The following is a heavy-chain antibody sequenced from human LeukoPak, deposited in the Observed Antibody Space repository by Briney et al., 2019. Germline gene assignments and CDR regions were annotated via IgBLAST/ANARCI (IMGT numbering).Heavy chain of an antibody. Sequence: PSETLSLTCTVSGSSISNYYWGWIRQAPGKGLEWIGSIYHSGSTYYNPSLKSRVTISVDTSKNQFSLKLSSVTAADTAVYYCARDRRKNSGSYPSGAFDIWGQGTMVTVSS. J-gene: IGHJ3*02. CDR3: ARDRRKNSGSYPSGAFDI. CDR1: GSSISNYY. D-gene: IGHD1-26*01. V-gene: IGHV4-38-2*02. CDR2: IYHSGST.